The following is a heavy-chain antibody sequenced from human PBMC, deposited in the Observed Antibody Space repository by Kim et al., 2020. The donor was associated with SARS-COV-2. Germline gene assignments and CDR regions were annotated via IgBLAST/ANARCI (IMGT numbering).Heavy chain of an antibody. J-gene: IGHJ4*02. D-gene: IGHD3-22*01. V-gene: IGHV3-30*02. Sequence: YADSVKSRFTISGNNSKNTLYLQMNSLRAEDTAVYYCAKIGTSSGSSVDYWGQGTLVTVSS. CDR3: AKIGTSSGSSVDY.